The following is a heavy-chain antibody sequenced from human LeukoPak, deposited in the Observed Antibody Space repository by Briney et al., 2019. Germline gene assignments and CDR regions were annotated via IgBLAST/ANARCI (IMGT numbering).Heavy chain of an antibody. V-gene: IGHV3-53*01. CDR3: ARAGLVYYFDY. CDR2: IYSGGST. J-gene: IGHJ4*02. D-gene: IGHD3/OR15-3a*01. Sequence: GGSLRLSCAASGFTVSSNYMSWVRQAPGKGLEWVSVIYSGGSTYYADSVKGRFTISRDNSKNTLYLQMNSLRAEDTAVYYCARAGLVYYFDYWGQGTLVTVSS. CDR1: GFTVSSNY.